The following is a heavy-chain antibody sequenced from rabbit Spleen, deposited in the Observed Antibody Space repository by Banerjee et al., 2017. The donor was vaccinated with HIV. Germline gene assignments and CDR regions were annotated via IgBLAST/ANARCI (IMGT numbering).Heavy chain of an antibody. CDR3: ARDIDSSSGYQFNL. Sequence: QEQLEESGGDLVKPGASLTLTCTASGFSFSSSYWICWVRQAPGKGLEWIACIVTGSSGNTYYASWAKGRFTVSKTSSTTVTLQMTSLTAADTATYFCARDIDSSSGYQFNLWGQGTLVTVS. CDR2: IVTGSSGNT. D-gene: IGHD1-1*01. V-gene: IGHV1S45*01. J-gene: IGHJ4*01. CDR1: GFSFSSSYW.